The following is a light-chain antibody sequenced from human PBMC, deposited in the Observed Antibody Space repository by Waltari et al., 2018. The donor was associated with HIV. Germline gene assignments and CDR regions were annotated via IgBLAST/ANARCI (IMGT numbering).Light chain of an antibody. V-gene: IGLV2-11*01. J-gene: IGLJ3*02. Sequence: QSALTQPRSVSGPLGQSVTISCPGTSRDICTYHYVSRYQQHSGKAPKFIIYDVNERPSGVPDRFSGSKSGNTASLIISGLQAEDEADYFCCSYAGSNTYWVFGGGTTLTVL. CDR1: SRDICTYHY. CDR2: DVN. CDR3: CSYAGSNTYWV.